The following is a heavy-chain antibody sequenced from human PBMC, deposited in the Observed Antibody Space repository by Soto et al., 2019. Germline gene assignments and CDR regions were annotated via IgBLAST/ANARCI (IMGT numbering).Heavy chain of an antibody. Sequence: QVQLVQSGAEVKKPGSSVKVSCKASGGTFSSYTISWVRQAPGQGLEWMGRIIPILGIANYAQKLQGRVTSNADMTARTACRKLSSLRSEDTAVYYCTLTTVTSDDWGQVTLVTVSS. J-gene: IGHJ4*02. CDR1: GGTFSSYT. V-gene: IGHV1-69*02. CDR3: TLTTVTSDD. CDR2: IIPILGIA. D-gene: IGHD4-17*01.